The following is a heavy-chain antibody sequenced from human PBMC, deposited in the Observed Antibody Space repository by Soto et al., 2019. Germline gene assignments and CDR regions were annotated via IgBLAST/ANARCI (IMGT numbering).Heavy chain of an antibody. CDR1: GFTFSSYG. D-gene: IGHD3-22*01. V-gene: IGHV3-33*01. Sequence: PGVSLRLSCAASGFTFSSYGMHWVRQAPGKGLEWVAVIWYDGSNKYYADSVKGRFTISRDNSKNTLYLQMNSLRAEDTAVYYCARDYDSSGYPRYYFDYWGQGTLVTVSS. J-gene: IGHJ4*02. CDR2: IWYDGSNK. CDR3: ARDYDSSGYPRYYFDY.